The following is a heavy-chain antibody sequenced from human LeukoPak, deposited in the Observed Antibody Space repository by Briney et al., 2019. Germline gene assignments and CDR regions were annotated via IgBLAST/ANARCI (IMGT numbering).Heavy chain of an antibody. V-gene: IGHV4-4*02. J-gene: IGHJ3*02. CDR1: GGSISSSNW. CDR3: AGGVVPAAIGGAFDI. CDR2: IYTSGST. D-gene: IGHD2-2*01. Sequence: SETLSLTCAVSGGSISSSNWWSWVRQPPGKGLEWIGRIYTSGSTNYNPSLKSRVTISVDTSKNQFSLKLSSVTAADTAVYYCAGGVVPAAIGGAFDIWGQGTMVTVSS.